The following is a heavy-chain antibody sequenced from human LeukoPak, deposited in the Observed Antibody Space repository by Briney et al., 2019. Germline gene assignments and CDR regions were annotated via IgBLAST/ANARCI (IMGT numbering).Heavy chain of an antibody. CDR2: IYYSGST. CDR3: ARGYSSGWYRD. V-gene: IGHV4-61*05. Sequence: PSETLSLTCTVSGGSISSSSYYWGWIRQPPGKGLEWIGYIYYSGSTNYNPSLKSRVTISVDTSKNQFSLKLSSVTAADTAVYYCARGYSSGWYRDWGQGTLVTVSS. CDR1: GGSISSSSYY. D-gene: IGHD6-19*01. J-gene: IGHJ4*02.